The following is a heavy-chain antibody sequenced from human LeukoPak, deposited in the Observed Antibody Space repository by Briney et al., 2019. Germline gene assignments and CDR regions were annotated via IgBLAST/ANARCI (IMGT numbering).Heavy chain of an antibody. CDR1: GFTFSSYS. CDR3: AKPKQWLVRNYYYGMDV. Sequence: GGSLRLSCAASGFTFSSYSMNWVRQAPGKGLEWVSSISSSSSYIYYADSVKGRFTISRDNAKSSLYLQMNSLRAEDTAVYYCAKPKQWLVRNYYYGMDVWGQGTTVTVSS. D-gene: IGHD6-19*01. J-gene: IGHJ6*02. V-gene: IGHV3-21*04. CDR2: ISSSSSYI.